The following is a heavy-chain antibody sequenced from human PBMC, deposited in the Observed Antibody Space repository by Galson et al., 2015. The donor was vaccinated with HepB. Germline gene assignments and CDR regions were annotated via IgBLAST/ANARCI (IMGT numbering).Heavy chain of an antibody. CDR1: GYTFTSYG. Sequence: CKASGYTFTSYGISWVRQAPGQGLEWMGWISAYNGNTNYAQKLQGRVTMTTDTSTSTAYMELRSLRSDDTAVYYCARSYCSSTSCSSPFDPWGQGTLVTVSS. V-gene: IGHV1-18*04. CDR3: ARSYCSSTSCSSPFDP. CDR2: ISAYNGNT. J-gene: IGHJ5*02. D-gene: IGHD2-2*01.